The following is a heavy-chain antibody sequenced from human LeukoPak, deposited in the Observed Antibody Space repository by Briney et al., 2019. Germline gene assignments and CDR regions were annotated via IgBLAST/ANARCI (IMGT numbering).Heavy chain of an antibody. D-gene: IGHD5-24*01. V-gene: IGHV3-23*01. J-gene: IGHJ4*02. Sequence: GGSLRLSCAASGFTFSSYAMSWVRQAPGKGLEWVSAISGSGGSTYYADSVKGRFTISRDNSKNTLYLQMYSLRAEDTAVYYCAKASFRMATMGVFDYWGQGTLVTVSS. CDR2: ISGSGGST. CDR1: GFTFSSYA. CDR3: AKASFRMATMGVFDY.